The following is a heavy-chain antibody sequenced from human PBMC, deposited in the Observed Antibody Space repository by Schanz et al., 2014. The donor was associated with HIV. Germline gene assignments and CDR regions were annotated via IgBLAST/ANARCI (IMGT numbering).Heavy chain of an antibody. CDR3: AKERGGAVDTGTLWS. V-gene: IGHV3-9*01. J-gene: IGHJ5*02. Sequence: EVQLVESGGGLVQPGRSLRLSCAASGFTFEYYAMHWVRQVPGKGLEWVSGINSNSGGIAYADSVKGRFIISRDNAKNSLFLQMNSLRLEDTAFYYCAKERGGAVDTGTLWSWGQGTLVTVSS. CDR2: INSNSGGI. CDR1: GFTFEYYA. D-gene: IGHD5-18*01.